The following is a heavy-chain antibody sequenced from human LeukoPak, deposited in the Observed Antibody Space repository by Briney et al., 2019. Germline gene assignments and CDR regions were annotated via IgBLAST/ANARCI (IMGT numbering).Heavy chain of an antibody. Sequence: SETLSLTCTVSGYSISSGYYWAWIRQPPGKGLEWIGSIFHTGSTYHNPSLKSRVTISVDTSKNQFSLKLSSVTAADTAVYYCARRKVGATHWGQGTLVTVSS. CDR3: ARRKVGATH. CDR2: IFHTGST. J-gene: IGHJ4*02. CDR1: GYSISSGYY. D-gene: IGHD1-26*01. V-gene: IGHV4-38-2*02.